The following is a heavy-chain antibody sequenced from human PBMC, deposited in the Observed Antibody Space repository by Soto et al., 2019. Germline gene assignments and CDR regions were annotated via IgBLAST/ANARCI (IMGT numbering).Heavy chain of an antibody. CDR2: VYYSGTT. CDR3: ARGVGYCTNGVCYNYAPWLYYFDY. V-gene: IGHV4-61*08. D-gene: IGHD2-8*01. Sequence: SETLSLTCTVSGGSIDSGDYYWSWIRQPPGKGLEWIGYVYYSGTTNYNPFLKSRVTLSLDKSKNQFSLKMNSVTAADTAVYYCARGVGYCTNGVCYNYAPWLYYFDYWGQGTLVTVSS. J-gene: IGHJ4*02. CDR1: GGSIDSGDYY.